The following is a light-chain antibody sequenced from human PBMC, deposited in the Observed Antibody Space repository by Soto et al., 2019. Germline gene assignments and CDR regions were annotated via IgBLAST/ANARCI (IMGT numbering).Light chain of an antibody. V-gene: IGLV1-47*01. CDR2: RNN. CDR1: SSNIGSNY. CDR3: AAWADNLSEV. J-gene: IGLJ1*01. Sequence: QSVLTQPPSTSGTPGQRVTISCSGSSSNIGSNYVYWYQQLPGTAPKLLIYRNNQRPSGVPDRFSGSKSGTSASLAISGLRSEDEADYYCAAWADNLSEVFGAGTKVTVL.